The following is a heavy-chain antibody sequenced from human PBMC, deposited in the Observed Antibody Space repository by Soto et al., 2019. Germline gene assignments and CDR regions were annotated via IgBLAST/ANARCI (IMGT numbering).Heavy chain of an antibody. CDR1: GFTFSSYA. CDR2: ISGSGGST. V-gene: IGHV3-23*01. D-gene: IGHD1-7*01. CDR3: AKETGTYFDY. Sequence: GSTKLSSAASGFTFSSYAMGGVRQAPGKGLEWVSAISGSGGSTYYADSVKGRFTISRDNSKNTLYLQMNSLRAEDTAVYYCAKETGTYFDYWGQGTLVTVSS. J-gene: IGHJ4*02.